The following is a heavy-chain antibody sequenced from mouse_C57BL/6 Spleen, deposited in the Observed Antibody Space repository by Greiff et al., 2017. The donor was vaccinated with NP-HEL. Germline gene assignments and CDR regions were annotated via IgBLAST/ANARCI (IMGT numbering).Heavy chain of an antibody. J-gene: IGHJ1*03. CDR1: GYTFTEYT. V-gene: IGHV1-62-2*01. Sequence: VQLQQSGAELVKPGASVKLSCKASGYTFTEYTIHWVKQRSGQGLEWIGWFYPGSGSIKYNEKFKDKATLTADISSSTVYMELSRLTSEDSAVYFCARHEGEDGNYVWYFDVWGTGTTVTVSS. CDR2: FYPGSGSI. CDR3: ARHEGEDGNYVWYFDV. D-gene: IGHD2-1*01.